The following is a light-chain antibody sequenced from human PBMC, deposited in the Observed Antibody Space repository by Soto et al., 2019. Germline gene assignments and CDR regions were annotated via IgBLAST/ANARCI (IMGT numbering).Light chain of an antibody. V-gene: IGKV3-20*01. J-gene: IGKJ1*01. CDR1: QSVSSN. Sequence: EMVLTQSPATLSLSPGERATLSCRASQSVSSNLAWYQQKPGQAPRLLIYGASSRATGIPARFSGSGSGTDFTLTISSLEPEDFAVYYCQQYGSSPRTFGQGTKVDI. CDR2: GAS. CDR3: QQYGSSPRT.